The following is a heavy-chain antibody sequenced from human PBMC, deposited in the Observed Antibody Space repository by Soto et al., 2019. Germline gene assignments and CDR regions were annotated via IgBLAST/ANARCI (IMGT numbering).Heavy chain of an antibody. D-gene: IGHD3-10*01. Sequence: EVQLLESGGGLVQPGGSLRLSCAASGFTFNNYAMTWVRQAPGQGLEWVSAISGGGDTTSYADSVKGRFTVSRDGSNNTMYLQMSSLRAEDTALYYCAKGRGGSGSLTPRVDFWGQGTLVTVSS. CDR1: GFTFNNYA. J-gene: IGHJ4*02. CDR3: AKGRGGSGSLTPRVDF. V-gene: IGHV3-23*01. CDR2: ISGGGDTT.